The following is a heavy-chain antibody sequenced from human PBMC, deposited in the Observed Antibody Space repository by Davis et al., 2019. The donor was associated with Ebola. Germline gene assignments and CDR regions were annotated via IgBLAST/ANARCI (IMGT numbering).Heavy chain of an antibody. Sequence: GESLKISCKDSGNSFTSHWIGWVRQMPGKGLDWMGIIYTGDSDTRYSPSFQGQVTISVDKSIDTAYLQWSSLKASDTATYYCARTTGIGMSYWGQGTLVTVSS. J-gene: IGHJ4*02. CDR3: ARTTGIGMSY. D-gene: IGHD1-1*01. CDR2: IYTGDSDT. V-gene: IGHV5-51*01. CDR1: GNSFTSHW.